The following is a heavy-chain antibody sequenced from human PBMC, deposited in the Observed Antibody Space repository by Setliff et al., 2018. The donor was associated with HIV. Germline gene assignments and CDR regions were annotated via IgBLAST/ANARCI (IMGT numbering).Heavy chain of an antibody. Sequence: PSETLSLTCTVSGASVTTHSWSWIRQSPEKGLEWIAFILDTGSPTYNPSLKSRVSMSVDKSKNQFPVKLTSVTAADTAVYYCARGHCSGTNCYGVDYYGMDVWGQGTTVTVSS. J-gene: IGHJ6*02. CDR2: ILDTGSP. D-gene: IGHD2-2*01. CDR1: GASVTTHS. V-gene: IGHV4-59*02. CDR3: ARGHCSGTNCYGVDYYGMDV.